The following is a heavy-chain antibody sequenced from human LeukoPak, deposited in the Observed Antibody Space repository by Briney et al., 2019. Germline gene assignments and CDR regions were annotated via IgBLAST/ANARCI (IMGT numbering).Heavy chain of an antibody. CDR3: VRDQFYAFDV. CDR2: IRTSGGVV. CDR1: GFTFSSYS. J-gene: IGHJ3*01. V-gene: IGHV3-48*02. Sequence: GGSLRLSCAASGFTFSSYSMNWVRQAPGKGLEWISYIRTSGGVVSYTDSVRGRFTISTDSAKNSLYLQMNSLRDDDTAVYYCVRDQFYAFDVWGQGTMVTVSS.